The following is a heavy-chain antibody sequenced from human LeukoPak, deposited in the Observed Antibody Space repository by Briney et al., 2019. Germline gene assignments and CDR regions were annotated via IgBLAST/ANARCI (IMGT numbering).Heavy chain of an antibody. J-gene: IGHJ4*02. CDR1: GFTFSDYY. V-gene: IGHV3-11*04. CDR3: ARDWAGGPHDY. CDR2: ISDSGNNI. Sequence: GVSLRLSCAASGFTFSDYYMSWIRQAPGKGLEWVSYISDSGNNIYYVDSVKGRFTISRDNAKKSLYLQMNSLRAEDTAVYYCARDWAGGPHDYWGQGTLVTVSS. D-gene: IGHD3-10*01.